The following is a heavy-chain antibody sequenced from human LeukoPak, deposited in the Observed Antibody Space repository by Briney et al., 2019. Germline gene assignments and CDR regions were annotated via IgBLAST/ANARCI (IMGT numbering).Heavy chain of an antibody. Sequence: GGSLRLSCTASGFPFSNNVMTWVRQAPGRGLEWLSAINGRGYSTYYADSVKGRFTISRDNSKNTLYLQMNSLRAEDTAMYYCAKTFPYGTTWYGFCDYWGQGALVTASS. V-gene: IGHV3-23*01. CDR3: AKTFPYGTTWYGFCDY. CDR1: GFPFSNNV. D-gene: IGHD3-3*01. J-gene: IGHJ4*02. CDR2: INGRGYST.